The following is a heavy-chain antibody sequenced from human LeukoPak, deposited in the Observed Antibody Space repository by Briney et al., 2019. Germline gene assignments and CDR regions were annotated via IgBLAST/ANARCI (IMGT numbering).Heavy chain of an antibody. CDR3: ARDIGDY. CDR1: GFTFSSYA. CDR2: ISYDGSNK. V-gene: IGHV3-30*04. Sequence: GGSLRLSCAASGFTFSSYAMHWVRQAPGKGLEWVAVISYDGSNKYYADSVKGRFTISRDNSKNTLYLQMNSLIAEDTAVYYCARDIGDYWGQGTLVTVSS. J-gene: IGHJ4*02. D-gene: IGHD3-10*01.